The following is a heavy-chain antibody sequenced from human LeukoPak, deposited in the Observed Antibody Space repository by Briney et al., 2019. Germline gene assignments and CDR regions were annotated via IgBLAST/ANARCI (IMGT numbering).Heavy chain of an antibody. CDR3: ARDSRIVVVPAAPSDAFDI. D-gene: IGHD2-2*01. J-gene: IGHJ3*02. CDR2: ISSSSSYI. Sequence: PGGSLRLSCAACGFTFSSYSMNWVRQAPGKGLEWVSSISSSSSYIYYADSVKGRFTISRDNAKNSLYLQMNSLRAEDTAVYYCARDSRIVVVPAAPSDAFDIWGQGTMVTVSS. CDR1: GFTFSSYS. V-gene: IGHV3-21*01.